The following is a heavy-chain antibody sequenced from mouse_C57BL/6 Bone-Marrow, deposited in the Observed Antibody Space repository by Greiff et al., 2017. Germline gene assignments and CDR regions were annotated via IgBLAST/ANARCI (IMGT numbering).Heavy chain of an antibody. CDR3: ARDYYGSSYWYFDV. Sequence: DVMLVESGGGLVQSGRSLRLSCATSGFTFSDFYMEWVRQAPGKGLEWIAASRNKANDYTTEYSASVKGRFIVSRDTSQSILYLQMNALRAEDTAIYYCARDYYGSSYWYFDVWGTGTTVTVSS. D-gene: IGHD1-1*01. J-gene: IGHJ1*03. CDR2: SRNKANDYTT. CDR1: GFTFSDFY. V-gene: IGHV7-1*01.